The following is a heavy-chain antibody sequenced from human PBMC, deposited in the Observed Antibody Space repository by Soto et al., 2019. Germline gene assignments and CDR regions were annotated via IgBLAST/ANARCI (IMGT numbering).Heavy chain of an antibody. J-gene: IGHJ5*02. D-gene: IGHD2-15*01. Sequence: QEQLVQSGAEVKKPGASVKVSCKVSGYTFTNYETILVRLATGHGLAWMGWTNPNTGDTVSAQKYQGRVTMTRDRSISTAYKEGSSLPSEDTAVYYCARGRVGYYSGGVCYRFLDPGGQGTLVTVPS. V-gene: IGHV1-8*01. CDR1: GYTFTNYE. CDR3: ARGRVGYYSGGVCYRFLDP. CDR2: TNPNTGDT.